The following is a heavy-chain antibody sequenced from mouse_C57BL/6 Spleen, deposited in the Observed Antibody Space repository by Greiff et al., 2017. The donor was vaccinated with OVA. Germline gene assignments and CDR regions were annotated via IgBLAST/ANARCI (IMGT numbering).Heavy chain of an antibody. CDR2: IDPETGGT. CDR3: TRCGDYDPLTGYCDV. V-gene: IGHV1-15*01. CDR1: GYTFTDYE. Sequence: QVQLQQSGAELVRPGASVTLSCKASGYTFTDYELHWVKQTPVHGLEWIGAIDPETGGTAYNQKFKGKAILTADKSSITAYMELRRLTSEDSAVYYCTRCGDYDPLTGYCDVWGTGTTVTVSS. D-gene: IGHD2-4*01. J-gene: IGHJ1*03.